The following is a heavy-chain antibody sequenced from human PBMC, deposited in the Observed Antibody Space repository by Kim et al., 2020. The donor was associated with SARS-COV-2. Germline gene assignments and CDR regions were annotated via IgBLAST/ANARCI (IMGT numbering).Heavy chain of an antibody. CDR3: ARDRRAARNWYFDL. Sequence: ASVKVSCKASGYTFTSYAMNWVRQAPGQGLEWMGWINTNTGNPTYAQGFTGRFVFSLDTSVSTAYLQISSLKAEDTAVYYCARDRRAARNWYFDLWGRGTLVTVSS. CDR1: GYTFTSYA. J-gene: IGHJ2*01. CDR2: INTNTGNP. V-gene: IGHV7-4-1*02. D-gene: IGHD6-6*01.